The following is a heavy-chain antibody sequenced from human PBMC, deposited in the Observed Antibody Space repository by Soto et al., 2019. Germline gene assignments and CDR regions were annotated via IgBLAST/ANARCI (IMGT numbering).Heavy chain of an antibody. V-gene: IGHV2-5*02. Sequence: QITLKESGPTLVKPTQPLTLTCTFSGFSLDTFAVGVNWIRQPPGKPLEWLALIYWDDTKHYSSSLSNRLTITKDTSKNQVVLTMTNMDPVDTATYYCAHGSGWLSDQWGQGTLVTVSS. CDR3: AHGSGWLSDQ. CDR1: GFSLDTFAVG. D-gene: IGHD6-19*01. J-gene: IGHJ4*02. CDR2: IYWDDTK.